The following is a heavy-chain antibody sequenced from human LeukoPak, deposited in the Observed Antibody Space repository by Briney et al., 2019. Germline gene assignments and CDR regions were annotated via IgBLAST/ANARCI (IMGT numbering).Heavy chain of an antibody. Sequence: PGGSLRLSCAASGFTFNSYNMNWVRQAPGKGLEWVSYISSSTNSIYYADSVKGRFTISRDNAKNSLYLQMNSLRAEDTAVYYCGTWTTVASYFDYWGQGTLVTVSS. V-gene: IGHV3-48*04. CDR3: GTWTTVASYFDY. J-gene: IGHJ4*02. CDR2: ISSSTNSI. D-gene: IGHD4-17*01. CDR1: GFTFNSYN.